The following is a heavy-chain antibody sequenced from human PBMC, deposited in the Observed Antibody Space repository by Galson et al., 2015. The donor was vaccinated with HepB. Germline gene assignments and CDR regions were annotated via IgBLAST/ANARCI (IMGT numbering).Heavy chain of an antibody. V-gene: IGHV3-21*01. D-gene: IGHD3-22*01. Sequence: SLRLSCAASGFTFSSYSMNWVRQAPGKGLEWVSSISSSSSYIYYADSVKGRFTISRDNAKNSLYLQMNSLRAEDTAVYYCARVGRLLTYYYDSSGYRHTTLDYWGQGTLVTVSS. CDR1: GFTFSSYS. CDR2: ISSSSSYI. J-gene: IGHJ4*02. CDR3: ARVGRLLTYYYDSSGYRHTTLDY.